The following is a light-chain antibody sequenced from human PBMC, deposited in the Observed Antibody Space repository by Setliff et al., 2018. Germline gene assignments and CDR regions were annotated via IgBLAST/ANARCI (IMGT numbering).Light chain of an antibody. V-gene: IGLV3-21*03. J-gene: IGLJ1*01. CDR3: QVWDPASDHRV. Sequence: SYELTQPPSESVAPGKTARITCGGHNLGDKSVHWYQQKPGQAPVLVVYDDSDRPSGIPGRFSGSNSGNTATLTISRVEAGDEADYYCQVWDPASDHRVFGTGTKVTVL. CDR1: NLGDKS. CDR2: DDS.